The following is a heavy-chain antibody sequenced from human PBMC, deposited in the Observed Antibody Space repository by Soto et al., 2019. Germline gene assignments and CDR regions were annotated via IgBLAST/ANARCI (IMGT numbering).Heavy chain of an antibody. Sequence: PGGSLRLSCVASGFTFSDYAMHWVRQAPGKGLEWVAVVSHDGRNTHYADSVKGRFTISRDSSKNTVSLQMNSLRDEDTAVYYCARDLRSGWYERYFDYWGQGTLVTVSS. D-gene: IGHD6-19*01. CDR3: ARDLRSGWYERYFDY. J-gene: IGHJ4*02. V-gene: IGHV3-30*03. CDR1: GFTFSDYA. CDR2: VSHDGRNT.